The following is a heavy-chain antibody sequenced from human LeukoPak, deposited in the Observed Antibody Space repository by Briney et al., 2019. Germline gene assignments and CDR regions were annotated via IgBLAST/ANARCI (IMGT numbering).Heavy chain of an antibody. J-gene: IGHJ3*02. CDR2: IYYSGST. V-gene: IGHV4-39*01. D-gene: IGHD6-19*01. CDR1: XGXIXSSSYY. CDR3: ASSGSYDAFDI. Sequence: LTXXXXXGXIXSSSYYWGWIRQPPGKGLEWIGSIYYSGSTYYNPSLKSRVTISVDTSKNQFSLKLSSVTAADTAVYYCASSGSYDAFDIWGQGTMVTVSS.